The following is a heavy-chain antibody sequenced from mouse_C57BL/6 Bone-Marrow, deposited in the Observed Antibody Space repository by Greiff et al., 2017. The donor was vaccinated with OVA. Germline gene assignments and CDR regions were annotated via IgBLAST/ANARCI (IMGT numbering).Heavy chain of an antibody. V-gene: IGHV1-64*01. CDR1: GYTFTSYW. J-gene: IGHJ1*03. CDR3: ARGDDYDWYFDV. CDR2: IHPNSGST. D-gene: IGHD2-4*01. Sequence: QVHVKQSGAELVKPGASVKLSCKASGYTFTSYWMHWVKQRPGQGLEWIGMIHPNSGSTNYNEKFKSKATLTVDKSSSTAYMQLSSLTSEDSAVYYCARGDDYDWYFDVWGTGTTVTVSS.